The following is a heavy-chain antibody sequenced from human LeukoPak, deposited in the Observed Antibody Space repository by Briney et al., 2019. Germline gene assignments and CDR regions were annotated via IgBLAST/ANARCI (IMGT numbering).Heavy chain of an antibody. V-gene: IGHV1-8*01. D-gene: IGHD4-17*01. CDR3: ARVSPDYGDPFDY. CDR2: MYPNSGNT. CDR1: GYTFTSYD. Sequence: ASVKVSCKASGYTFTSYDINWVRQATGQGLEWMGWMYPNSGNTGYAQKFQGRVTMTRNTSISTAYMELSSLRSEDTAVYYCARVSPDYGDPFDYWGQGTLVTVSS. J-gene: IGHJ4*02.